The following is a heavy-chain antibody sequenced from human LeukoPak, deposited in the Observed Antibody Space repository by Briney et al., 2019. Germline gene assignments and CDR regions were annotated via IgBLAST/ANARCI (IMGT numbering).Heavy chain of an antibody. Sequence: SETLSLTCAVSGYSISSGYYWGWIGQPPGKGREGIGRIYHSGSTYYNPSLKRGVTISVDTSKHQFSLKLSSVTAADTAVYYCARHGRGYSYDVVDYWGQGTLVTVSS. V-gene: IGHV4-38-2*01. CDR2: IYHSGST. CDR3: ARHGRGYSYDVVDY. CDR1: GYSISSGYY. D-gene: IGHD5-18*01. J-gene: IGHJ4*02.